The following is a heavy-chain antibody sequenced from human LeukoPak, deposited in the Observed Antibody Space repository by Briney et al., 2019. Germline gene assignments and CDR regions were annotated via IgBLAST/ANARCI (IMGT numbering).Heavy chain of an antibody. V-gene: IGHV4-39*02. CDR2: MYYSGST. CDR3: AREYSSSSYYFNY. D-gene: IGHD6-6*01. J-gene: IGHJ4*02. CDR1: GGSISSSSYY. Sequence: SETLSLTCTVSGGSISSSSYYWGWIRQPPGMGLEWIGSMYYSGSTYYNPSLKSRVTISVDTSKNQFSLKLTSVTAADTAVYYCAREYSSSSYYFNYWGQGTLVTVSS.